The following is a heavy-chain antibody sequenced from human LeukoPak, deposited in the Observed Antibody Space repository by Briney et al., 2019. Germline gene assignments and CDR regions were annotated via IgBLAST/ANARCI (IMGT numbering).Heavy chain of an antibody. CDR3: AGGYGSGTYSA. Sequence: RASETLSLTCTVSGASISSYYWSWIRQPAGKGLEWLGRASTTVGTYYGPSLKSRVTMSIDTSKNQFSLRLTSVTAGDTAVYFCAGGYGSGTYSAWGQGTLVTVSS. CDR1: GASISSYY. V-gene: IGHV4-4*07. J-gene: IGHJ5*02. D-gene: IGHD3-10*01. CDR2: ASTTVGT.